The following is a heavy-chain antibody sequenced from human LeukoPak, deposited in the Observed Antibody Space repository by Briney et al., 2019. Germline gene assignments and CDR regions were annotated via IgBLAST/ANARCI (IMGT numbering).Heavy chain of an antibody. J-gene: IGHJ4*02. V-gene: IGHV3-23*01. CDR3: ASGPPFLKYFEY. CDR1: GFTFSTYV. Sequence: PGGSLRLSCAASGFTFSTYVMNWFRQAPGKGLEWGSTISVGAEYIFYADSVKGRFTISRDDSNTALYLQMHSLRAEDTALYYCASGPPFLKYFEYWGQGTLVTVSS. D-gene: IGHD3-3*01. CDR2: ISVGAEYI.